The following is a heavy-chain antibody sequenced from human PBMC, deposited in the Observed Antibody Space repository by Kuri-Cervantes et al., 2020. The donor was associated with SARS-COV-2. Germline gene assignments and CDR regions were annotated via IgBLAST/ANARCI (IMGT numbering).Heavy chain of an antibody. D-gene: IGHD3-10*01. CDR3: AKFAEVLLWFGDHYYFDY. Sequence: GESLKISCAASGFTFSSYAMSWVRQAPGKGLEWVSVIYSGGSSTYYADSVKGRFTISRDNSKNTLYLQMNSLRAEDTAVYYCAKFAEVLLWFGDHYYFDYWGQGTLVTVSS. CDR2: IYSGGSST. V-gene: IGHV3-23*03. J-gene: IGHJ4*02. CDR1: GFTFSSYA.